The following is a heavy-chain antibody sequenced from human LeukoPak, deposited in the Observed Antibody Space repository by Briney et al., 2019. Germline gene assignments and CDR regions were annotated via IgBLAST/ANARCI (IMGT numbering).Heavy chain of an antibody. D-gene: IGHD6-13*01. J-gene: IGHJ5*02. CDR3: ARAGAAAGKNRFDP. Sequence: SETLSLTCTVSGGSISSYYWSWIRQPPGKGLEWIGYIYYSGSTNYNPSLKSRVTISVDTSKNQFSLKLSSVTAADTAVYYCARAGAAAGKNRFDPWGQGTLVTVSS. V-gene: IGHV4-59*01. CDR2: IYYSGST. CDR1: GGSISSYY.